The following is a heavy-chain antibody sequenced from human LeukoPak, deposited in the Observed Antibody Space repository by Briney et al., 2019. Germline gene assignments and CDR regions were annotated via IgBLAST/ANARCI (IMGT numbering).Heavy chain of an antibody. Sequence: GGSLRLSCAASGFTFSSYWMSWVRQAPGKGLEWVANIKPDGSGKYYVDSVKGRFTISRDNAKNSLYLQMNSLRAEDTAVYYCARDYYDSSGYYYPFGYWGQGTLVTVSS. J-gene: IGHJ4*02. CDR3: ARDYYDSSGYYYPFGY. D-gene: IGHD3-22*01. CDR2: IKPDGSGK. CDR1: GFTFSSYW. V-gene: IGHV3-7*01.